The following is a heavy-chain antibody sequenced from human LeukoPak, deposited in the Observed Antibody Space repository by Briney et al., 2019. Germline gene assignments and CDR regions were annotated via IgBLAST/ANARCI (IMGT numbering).Heavy chain of an antibody. D-gene: IGHD2-2*01. CDR3: ARAPGIVVVPAAIDY. J-gene: IGHJ4*02. CDR2: INPNSGGT. Sequence: GASVKVSCKASGYTFTGYYMHWVRQAPGQGLEWMGWINPNSGGTNYAQKFQGRVTMTRDTSISTAYMELSRLRSDDTAVYYCARAPGIVVVPAAIDYWGQGTLVTVSS. V-gene: IGHV1-2*02. CDR1: GYTFTGYY.